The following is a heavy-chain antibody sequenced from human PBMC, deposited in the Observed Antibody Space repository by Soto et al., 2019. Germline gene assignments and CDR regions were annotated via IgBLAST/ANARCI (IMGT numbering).Heavy chain of an antibody. CDR1: GFSLSNARMG. CDR2: IFSNDEK. Sequence: ESGPTLVNPTETLTLTCTVSGFSLSNARMGVSWIRQPPGKALEWLAHIFSNDEKSYSTSLKSRLTISKDTSKSQVVLTMTNMDPVDTATYYCARIPFFGVVKDIWFDPWGQGTLVTVSS. CDR3: ARIPFFGVVKDIWFDP. J-gene: IGHJ5*02. D-gene: IGHD3-3*01. V-gene: IGHV2-26*01.